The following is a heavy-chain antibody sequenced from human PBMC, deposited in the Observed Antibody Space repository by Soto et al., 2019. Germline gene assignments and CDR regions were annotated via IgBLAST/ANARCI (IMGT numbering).Heavy chain of an antibody. D-gene: IGHD1-26*01. Sequence: GGSLRLSCAASGFTFSSYSMNWVRQAPGKGLEWVSYISSSSSTIYYADSVKGRFTISRDNAKNSLYLQMNSLRAEDTAVYYCAREEVGATTGFDYWGQGTLVTVSS. V-gene: IGHV3-48*01. CDR3: AREEVGATTGFDY. CDR2: ISSSSSTI. J-gene: IGHJ4*02. CDR1: GFTFSSYS.